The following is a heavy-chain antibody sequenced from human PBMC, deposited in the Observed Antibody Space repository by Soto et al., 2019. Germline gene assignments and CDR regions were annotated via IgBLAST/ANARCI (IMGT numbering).Heavy chain of an antibody. Sequence: QVQLQESGPGLVKPSQTLSLTCTVPGGSISSGDYYWSWIRQPPGKGLEWIGYIYYSGSTNYNPSISSRVTISVDTSQNQFSLNLSSVTAADTAVYYCARIVESGYTIDFDLWGRGTLVTVSS. CDR2: IYYSGST. CDR1: GGSISSGDYY. J-gene: IGHJ2*01. V-gene: IGHV4-30-4*01. CDR3: ARIVESGYTIDFDL. D-gene: IGHD3-16*02.